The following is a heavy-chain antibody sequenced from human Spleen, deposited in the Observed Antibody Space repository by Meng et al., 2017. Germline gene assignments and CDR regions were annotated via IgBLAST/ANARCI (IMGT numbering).Heavy chain of an antibody. CDR2: IYPGDSDT. J-gene: IGHJ4*02. CDR3: ARKDGALDY. CDR1: GDSFTTYW. V-gene: IGHV5-51*01. Sequence: KVSCKDSGDSFTTYWIGWVRQMPGKGLEWMGIIYPGDSDTRYSPSFQGQVTIAADKSISTAYLQWSSLKASDTAMYYCARKDGALDYWGQGTLVTVSS. D-gene: IGHD4-17*01.